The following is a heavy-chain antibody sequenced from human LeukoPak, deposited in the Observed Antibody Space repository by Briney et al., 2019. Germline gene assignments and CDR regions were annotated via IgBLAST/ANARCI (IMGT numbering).Heavy chain of an antibody. D-gene: IGHD3/OR15-3a*01. CDR3: ARVAAPWDWYYGMDV. CDR2: IIPIFGTA. Sequence: ASVKVSCKASGGTFSSYAISWVRQAPGQGLEWMGGIIPIFGTANYAQKFQGRVTITTDESTSTAYMELSSLRSEDTAVYYCARVAAPWDWYYGMDVWGQGTTVTVSS. CDR1: GGTFSSYA. J-gene: IGHJ6*02. V-gene: IGHV1-69*05.